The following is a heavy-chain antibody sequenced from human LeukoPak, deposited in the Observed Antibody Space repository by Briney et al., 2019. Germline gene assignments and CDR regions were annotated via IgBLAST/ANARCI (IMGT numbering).Heavy chain of an antibody. D-gene: IGHD6-19*01. Sequence: GASVKVSCKASGYTFTGYYMHWVRQAPGQGLEWMGRINPHSGGTNYAQKFQGRVTMTRDTSISTAYMELSRLRSDDTAVYYCTSTGIAVAGTEGRLYDYWGQGTLVTVSS. CDR2: INPHSGGT. V-gene: IGHV1-2*06. CDR3: TSTGIAVAGTEGRLYDY. J-gene: IGHJ4*02. CDR1: GYTFTGYY.